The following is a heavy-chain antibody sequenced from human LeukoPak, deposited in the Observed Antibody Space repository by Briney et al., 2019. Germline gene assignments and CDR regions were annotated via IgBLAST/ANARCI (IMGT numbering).Heavy chain of an antibody. CDR1: GLTFSRNY. CDR3: ARRAGAYSHPYDY. V-gene: IGHV3-53*01. CDR2: IYSGGST. D-gene: IGHD4/OR15-4a*01. Sequence: GGSLRLSCAASGLTFSRNYMSWVRQAPGKGLESVSVIYSGGSTYYSDSVRGRFTISRDNSKNTLYLQMNSLRVEDTAVYYCARRAGAYSHPYDYWGQGTLVTVSS. J-gene: IGHJ4*02.